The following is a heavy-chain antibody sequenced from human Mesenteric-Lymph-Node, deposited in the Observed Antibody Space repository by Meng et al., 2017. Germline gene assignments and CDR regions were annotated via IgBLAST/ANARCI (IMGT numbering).Heavy chain of an antibody. D-gene: IGHD3-3*01. CDR3: ARGEWFSDY. V-gene: IGHV3-43*01. J-gene: IGHJ4*02. CDR1: GFTFDNYT. CDR2: ISRDGGST. Sequence: EVHLVESGGCVVRPGGSLSLSFAASGFTFDNYTMHWVRQAPGKGLEWVSLISRDGGSTYYADSVKGRFTISRDNSKNTLYLQMNSLRAEDTAVYHCARGEWFSDYWGQGTLVTVSS.